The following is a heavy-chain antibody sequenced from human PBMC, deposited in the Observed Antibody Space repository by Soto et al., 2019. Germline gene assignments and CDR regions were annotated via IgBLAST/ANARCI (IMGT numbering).Heavy chain of an antibody. CDR3: ASELEGTVTTRTAFGI. D-gene: IGHD4-4*01. CDR2: ISYSGYT. V-gene: IGHV4-31*03. Sequence: QVQLQESGQGLVKPSQTLSLTCTVSGGSIRNDNFYWSYLRQRPGKGLEWIGYISYSGYTYYHPSLKRRVIISGAASNNKFRLNLTARTAADTDVYYWASELEGTVTTRTAFGIWGRGTLVTASS. CDR1: GGSIRNDNFY. J-gene: IGHJ3*02.